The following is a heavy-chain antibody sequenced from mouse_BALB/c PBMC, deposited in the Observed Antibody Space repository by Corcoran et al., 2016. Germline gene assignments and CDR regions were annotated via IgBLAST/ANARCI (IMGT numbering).Heavy chain of an antibody. CDR2: INTYTGEP. V-gene: IGHV9-1*02. CDR1: GYTFTNYG. D-gene: IGHD2-1*01. CDR3: AREEAYGNYFAY. Sequence: QIQLVQSGPELKKPGETVKISCKASGYTFTNYGMNWVKQAPGKGLKWMGWINTYTGEPTYADDFKGRFAFSLETSASTAYLQINNLKNEDMATYFCAREEAYGNYFAYWGQGTLVTVSA. J-gene: IGHJ3*01.